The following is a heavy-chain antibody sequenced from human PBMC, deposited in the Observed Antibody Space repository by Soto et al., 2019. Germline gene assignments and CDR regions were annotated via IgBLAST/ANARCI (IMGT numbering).Heavy chain of an antibody. V-gene: IGHV4-39*01. CDR1: GGSIISSSYY. CDR2: IYYSGST. D-gene: IGHD6-6*01. J-gene: IGHJ1*01. Sequence: SETLCLTCTVSGGSIISSSYYWGWIRQPPGKGLEWIGSIYYSGSTYYNPSLKSRVTISIDTSKNQFSLKLSSVTAADTAVYYCAILSRAEARRWLSEYFHHWGQGTLVTVSS. CDR3: AILSRAEARRWLSEYFHH.